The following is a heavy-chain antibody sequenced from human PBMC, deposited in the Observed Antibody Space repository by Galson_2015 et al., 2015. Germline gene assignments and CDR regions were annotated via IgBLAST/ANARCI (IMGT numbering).Heavy chain of an antibody. V-gene: IGHV3-20*04. CDR2: INWNGVST. J-gene: IGHJ6*01. Sequence: SLRLSCAASGFNFDVYGMSWVRQAPGMGPEWVSVINWNGVSTDYADSVKGRFTISRDNAVNSLYLQMNSLTAADTALYYCARDRATVANYYDAGMDVWGQETTVTFSP. CDR1: GFNFDVYG. CDR3: ARDRATVANYYDAGMDV. D-gene: IGHD4-23*01.